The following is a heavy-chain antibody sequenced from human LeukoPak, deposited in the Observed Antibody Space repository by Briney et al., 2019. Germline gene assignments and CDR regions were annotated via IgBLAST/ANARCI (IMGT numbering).Heavy chain of an antibody. CDR1: GYTFTGYF. CDR3: ARDGLGWGNAFDI. V-gene: IGHV1-2*02. D-gene: IGHD1-26*01. Sequence: GAPVKVSCKASGYTFTGYFMHWVRQAPGQGLEWMGWINPNSGGTNYAQKFQGRVTMTRDTSISTTYMELSSLRSDDTAVYYCARDGLGWGNAFDIWGQGTVVTVSS. J-gene: IGHJ3*02. CDR2: INPNSGGT.